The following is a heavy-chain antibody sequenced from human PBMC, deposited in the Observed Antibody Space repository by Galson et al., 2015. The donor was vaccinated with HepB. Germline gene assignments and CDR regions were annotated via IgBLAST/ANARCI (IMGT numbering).Heavy chain of an antibody. CDR2: IRYDGSNK. D-gene: IGHD5-12*01. CDR1: GFTFSSYG. V-gene: IGHV3-30*02. J-gene: IGHJ6*02. Sequence: SLRLSCAASGFTFSSYGMHWVRQAPGKGLEWVAFIRYDGSNKYYADSVKGRFTISRDNSKNTLYLQMNSLRAEDTAVYYCAKGGGGYDSDSYYCMDVWGQGTTVTVSS. CDR3: AKGGGGYDSDSYYCMDV.